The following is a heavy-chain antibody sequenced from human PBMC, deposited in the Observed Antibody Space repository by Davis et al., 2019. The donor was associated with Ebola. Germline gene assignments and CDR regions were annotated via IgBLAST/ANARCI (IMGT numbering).Heavy chain of an antibody. D-gene: IGHD2-15*01. CDR2: INAGNGNT. CDR3: AHLGPQRYCSGGGCHGYLDY. Sequence: ASVKVSCKASGYTFTSYGISWVRQAPGQRLEWMGWINAGNGNTKYSQKFQGRVTITRDTSASTAYMELSSLRSEDTAVYYCAHLGPQRYCSGGGCHGYLDYWGQGTLVIVSS. J-gene: IGHJ4*02. CDR1: GYTFTSYG. V-gene: IGHV1-18*01.